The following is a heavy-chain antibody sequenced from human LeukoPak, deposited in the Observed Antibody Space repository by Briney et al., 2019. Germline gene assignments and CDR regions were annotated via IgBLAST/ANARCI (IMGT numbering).Heavy chain of an antibody. J-gene: IGHJ5*02. CDR1: GGSISRSSSY. D-gene: IGHD5/OR15-5a*01. CDR2: IYYSGNT. CDR3: ARRRTVSTTGRFDP. V-gene: IGHV4-39*01. Sequence: SETLSLTCTVSGGSISRSSSYWGWIRQPPGKGLEWIASIYYSGNTYYNPSLKRRVYISVDTSKNQVSLKLSSVTAADTAVYYCARRRTVSTTGRFDPWGQGILVTVSS.